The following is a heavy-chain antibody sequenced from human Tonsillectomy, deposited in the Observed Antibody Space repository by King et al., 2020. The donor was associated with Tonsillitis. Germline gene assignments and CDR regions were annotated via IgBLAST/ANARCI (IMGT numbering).Heavy chain of an antibody. CDR2: IKSKTDGGTT. D-gene: IGHD3-3*01. V-gene: IGHV3-15*01. Sequence: DVQLVESGGGLVKPGGSLRLSCAASGFTFSNWVRQAPRKGLEWVGRIKSKTDGGTTDYAAPVKGRFTISRDDSKNTLYLQMNSLKTEDTAVYYCTTVSGYYTQYFDYWGQGTLAT. J-gene: IGHJ4*02. CDR3: TTVSGYYTQYFDY. CDR1: GFTFSN.